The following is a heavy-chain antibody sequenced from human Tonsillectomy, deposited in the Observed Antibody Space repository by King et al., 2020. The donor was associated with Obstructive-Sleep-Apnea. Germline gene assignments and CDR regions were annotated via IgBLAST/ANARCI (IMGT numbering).Heavy chain of an antibody. Sequence: VPLVESGGGVVQPGRSLRLSCTTSGFRFNIHGMHWVRQSPGKGLAWVAIIWSGGSNQYYADSVKGRFTISRDDSKNTLYLQLNNVRGEDTAVYYCARDYSSGTYSGGFFDYWGQGTLVTVSS. CDR3: ARDYSSGTYSGGFFDY. CDR2: IWSGGSNQ. CDR1: GFRFNIHG. V-gene: IGHV3-33*01. J-gene: IGHJ4*02. D-gene: IGHD3-10*01.